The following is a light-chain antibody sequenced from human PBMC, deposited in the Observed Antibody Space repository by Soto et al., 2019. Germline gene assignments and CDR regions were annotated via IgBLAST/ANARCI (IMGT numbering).Light chain of an antibody. J-gene: IGKJ4*01. CDR3: QQRSNWPLT. Sequence: EIVLTQSPATLSLSPGERATLSCRASQSVSSYLAWYQQKPGQAPRLLNYDASNRATGIPARFSGSGSGTDFTLTISSLEPEDVAVYYCQQRSNWPLTAGGGTKVEIK. V-gene: IGKV3-11*01. CDR1: QSVSSY. CDR2: DAS.